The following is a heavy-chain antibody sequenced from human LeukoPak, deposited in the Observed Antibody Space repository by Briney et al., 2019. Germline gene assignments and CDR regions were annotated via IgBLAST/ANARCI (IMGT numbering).Heavy chain of an antibody. J-gene: IGHJ6*02. CDR3: ASSLTYYDILTGRNYYYYGMDV. CDR1: GGTFSSYA. V-gene: IGHV1-69*04. Sequence: SVKVSCKASGGTFSSYAISWVRQAPGQGLEWMGRIIPILGIANYAQKFQGRVAITADKSTSTAYMELSSLRSEDTAVYYCASSLTYYDILTGRNYYYYGMDVWGQGTTVTVSS. CDR2: IIPILGIA. D-gene: IGHD3-9*01.